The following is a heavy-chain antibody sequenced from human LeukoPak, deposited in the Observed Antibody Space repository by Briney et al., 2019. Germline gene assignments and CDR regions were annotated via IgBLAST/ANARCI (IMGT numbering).Heavy chain of an antibody. CDR1: GDSITSGGFY. J-gene: IGHJ5*02. CDR3: ARRDYAAWFDP. Sequence: SETLSLTCNVSGDSITSGGFYWAWIRQSPGKGLEWIGNVYFSGTTQYNPSLKGRVTISMDMSKNQFSLNLNSVSVTDTAIYYCARRDYAAWFDPWGQGTLVTVSS. CDR2: VYFSGTT. V-gene: IGHV4-39*01. D-gene: IGHD4/OR15-4a*01.